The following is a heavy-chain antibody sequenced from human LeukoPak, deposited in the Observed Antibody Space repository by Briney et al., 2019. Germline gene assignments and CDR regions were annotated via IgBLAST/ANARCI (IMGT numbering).Heavy chain of an antibody. CDR1: GSTFSSYA. CDR3: AKDHSWHRNFDY. J-gene: IGHJ4*02. V-gene: IGHV3-23*01. CDR2: ISGSGGST. Sequence: GGSLRLSCAASGSTFSSYAMSWVRQAPGKGLEWVSAISGSGGSTYYADSVKGRFTISRDNSKNTLYLQMNSLRAEDTAVYYCAKDHSWHRNFDYWGQGTLVTVSS. D-gene: IGHD6-13*01.